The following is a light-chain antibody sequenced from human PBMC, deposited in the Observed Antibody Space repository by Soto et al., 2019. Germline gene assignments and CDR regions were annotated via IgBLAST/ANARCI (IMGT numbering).Light chain of an antibody. V-gene: IGKV3-15*01. CDR1: QSVSSN. CDR3: QQYNDWPLT. Sequence: EIVMTQSPATLSVSPGERVTLSCRASQSVSSNLAWYQQKPGQAPSLLIYGALTRATGIPARFSGTGSGTEFTLTISSLQSEDFALYYCQQYNDWPLTFGQGTKVDIK. CDR2: GAL. J-gene: IGKJ1*01.